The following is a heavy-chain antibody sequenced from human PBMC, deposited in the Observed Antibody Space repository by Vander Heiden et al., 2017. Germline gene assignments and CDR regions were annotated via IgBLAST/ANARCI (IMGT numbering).Heavy chain of an antibody. J-gene: IGHJ4*02. D-gene: IGHD6-25*01. Sequence: QVQLPQWGAGLLKPSETLSLTCAVYGGSFSGYYWTWIRQPPGKGLEWIGEINESGSTNYSPSLKSRVTISGDTSKNQFSMRLTSVTAADTAVYYCARRGRLPFDYWGQGTLVTVSS. CDR3: ARRGRLPFDY. CDR1: GGSFSGYY. V-gene: IGHV4-34*02. CDR2: INESGST.